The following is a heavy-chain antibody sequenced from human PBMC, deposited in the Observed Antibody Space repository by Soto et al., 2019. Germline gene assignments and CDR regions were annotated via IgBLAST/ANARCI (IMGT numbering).Heavy chain of an antibody. CDR2: ISTSSSYT. V-gene: IGHV3-11*03. CDR1: GFTFSDHY. CDR3: ARLRLTGYFDY. J-gene: IGHJ4*02. Sequence: GSLRLSCVASGFTFSDHYMTWIRQAPGKGLEWLSYISTSSSYTNYADSVKGRFTISRDNALNSLYLQMNSLRAEDTAVYYCARLRLTGYFDYWGQGTLVTVSS.